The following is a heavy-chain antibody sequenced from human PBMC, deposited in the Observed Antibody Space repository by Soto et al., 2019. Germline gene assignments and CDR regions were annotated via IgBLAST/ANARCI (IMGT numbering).Heavy chain of an antibody. Sequence: GASVKVSCKPSVYTFNTYYLHWVRQAPGQALEWMGVIHPSGGGTTYAQKFLGRVTVTRDTSTSTVFMELSSLRSDDTAVYYCARGGHIAVVTASFDYWGQGTLVTVSS. J-gene: IGHJ4*02. V-gene: IGHV1-46*02. CDR3: ARGGHIAVVTASFDY. CDR1: VYTFNTYY. CDR2: IHPSGGGT. D-gene: IGHD2-21*02.